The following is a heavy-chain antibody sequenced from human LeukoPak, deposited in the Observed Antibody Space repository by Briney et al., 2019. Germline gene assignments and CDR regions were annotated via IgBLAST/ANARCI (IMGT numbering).Heavy chain of an antibody. CDR3: ARRHIVVVTANNWFDP. CDR2: INHSGST. CDR1: GGSFSGYY. D-gene: IGHD2-21*02. J-gene: IGHJ5*02. V-gene: IGHV4-34*01. Sequence: SETLSLTCAVYGGSFSGYYWSWIRQPPGKGLEWIGEINHSGSTNYNPSLKSRVTISVDTSKNQFSLKLSSVTAADTAVYYCARRHIVVVTANNWFDPWGQGTLITVSS.